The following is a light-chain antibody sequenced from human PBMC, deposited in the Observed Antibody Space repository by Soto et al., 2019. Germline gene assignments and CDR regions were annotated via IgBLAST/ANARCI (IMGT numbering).Light chain of an antibody. CDR3: QHYNSYSSLT. Sequence: DSQMTQSPSTLSAYVGDRVTITCRASQSISSWLAWYQQKPGKAPKLLIYDASSLESGVPSRFSGIGSGTESTLSISSLQPDDFATYYCQHYNSYSSLTFGGGTKV. CDR1: QSISSW. V-gene: IGKV1-5*01. J-gene: IGKJ4*01. CDR2: DAS.